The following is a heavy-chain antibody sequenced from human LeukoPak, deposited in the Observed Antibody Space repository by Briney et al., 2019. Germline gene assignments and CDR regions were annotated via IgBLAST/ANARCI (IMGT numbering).Heavy chain of an antibody. D-gene: IGHD3-22*01. Sequence: PSETLSLTCTVSGGSISSSSYYWGWIRQPPGKGLEWIGSIYYSGSTYYNPSLKSRVTISVDTSKNQFSLKLSSVTAADTAVYYCARGPCYYDSGPYYFDYWGQGTLVTVSS. V-gene: IGHV4-39*07. CDR1: GGSISSSSYY. J-gene: IGHJ4*02. CDR3: ARGPCYYDSGPYYFDY. CDR2: IYYSGST.